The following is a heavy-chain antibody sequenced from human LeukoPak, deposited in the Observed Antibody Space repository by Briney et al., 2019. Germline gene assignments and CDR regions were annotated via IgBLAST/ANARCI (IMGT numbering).Heavy chain of an antibody. D-gene: IGHD3-9*01. V-gene: IGHV3-13*04. CDR3: ARGNILTGYEY. CDR1: GFTFSSYD. CDR2: IGFAGDT. J-gene: IGHJ4*02. Sequence: GGSLRLSCAASGFTFSSYDMHWVRQATGRGLEWVSAIGFAGDTYYAGSVKGRFTISRENAKKSLYLQMNSLRAGDTAVYYCARGNILTGYEYWGQGTLVTVSS.